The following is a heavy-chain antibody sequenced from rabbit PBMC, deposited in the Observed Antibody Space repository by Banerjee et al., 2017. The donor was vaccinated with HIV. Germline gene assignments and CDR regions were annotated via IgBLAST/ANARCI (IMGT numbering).Heavy chain of an antibody. D-gene: IGHD7-1*01. CDR1: GFSFSNKYV. V-gene: IGHV1S40*01. J-gene: IGHJ4*01. Sequence: QSLEESGGDLVKPEGSLTLTCTASGFSFSNKYVMCWVRQAPGKGLEWIACIYGGSGTTTYYASWAKGRFTLSKTSSTTVTLQMTSLTAADTATYFCLRRWHSTDLWGQGTLVTVS. CDR2: IYGGSGTTT. CDR3: LRRWHSTDL.